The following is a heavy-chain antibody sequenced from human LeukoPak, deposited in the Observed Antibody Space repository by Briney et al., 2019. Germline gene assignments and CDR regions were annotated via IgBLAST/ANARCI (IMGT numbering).Heavy chain of an antibody. Sequence: SETLSLTCTVSGGSISSYYWSWIRQPPGKGLEWIGSIYYSGSTYYNPSLKSRVTISVDTSKNQFSLKLSSVTAADTAVYYCARESGVYYDSSGYHTFDYWGQGTLVTVSS. CDR1: GGSISSYY. V-gene: IGHV4-59*12. D-gene: IGHD3-22*01. CDR3: ARESGVYYDSSGYHTFDY. J-gene: IGHJ4*02. CDR2: IYYSGST.